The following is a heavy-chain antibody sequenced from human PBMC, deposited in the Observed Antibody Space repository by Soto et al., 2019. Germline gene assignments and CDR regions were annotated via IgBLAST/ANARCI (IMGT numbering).Heavy chain of an antibody. CDR2: IYTSGST. J-gene: IGHJ4*02. CDR3: ARGSYYDEYSFDY. V-gene: IGHV4-4*07. D-gene: IGHD3-22*01. CDR1: CGSISSYY. Sequence: SETLSLTCTVSCGSISSYYWSWIWQPAGKGLEWIGRIYTSGSTNYNPSLKSRVTMSVDTSKNQFSLKLSSVTAADTAVYYCARGSYYDEYSFDYWGQGTLVTVSS.